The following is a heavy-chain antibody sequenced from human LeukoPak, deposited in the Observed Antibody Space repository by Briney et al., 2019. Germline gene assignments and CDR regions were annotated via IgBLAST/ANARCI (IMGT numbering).Heavy chain of an antibody. CDR2: ISWNSGSI. CDR3: AKGARYSSSWYEEDFDY. D-gene: IGHD6-13*01. V-gene: IGHV3-9*01. Sequence: GGSLRLSCAASGFTLKDYAMHWVRQAPGRGLEWVSGISWNSGSIGYADSVKGRFTISRDNAKNSLYLQMNSLRAGDTALYYCAKGARYSSSWYEEDFDYWGQGTLVTVSS. J-gene: IGHJ4*02. CDR1: GFTLKDYA.